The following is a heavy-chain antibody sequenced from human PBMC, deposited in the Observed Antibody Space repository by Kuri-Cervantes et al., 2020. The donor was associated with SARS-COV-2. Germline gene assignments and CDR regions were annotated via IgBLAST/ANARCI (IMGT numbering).Heavy chain of an antibody. CDR2: IKSKTDGGTT. J-gene: IGHJ1*01. CDR1: GFTFSNAW. Sequence: GESLKISCAASGFTFSNAWMSWVRQAPGKGLEWVGCIKSKTDGGTTDYAAPVKGRFTISRDNSKNTLYLQMNTLKTEDTAMFYCARDASYSGSYGSFQHWGQGTLVTVSS. CDR3: ARDASYSGSYGSFQH. V-gene: IGHV3-15*01. D-gene: IGHD1-26*01.